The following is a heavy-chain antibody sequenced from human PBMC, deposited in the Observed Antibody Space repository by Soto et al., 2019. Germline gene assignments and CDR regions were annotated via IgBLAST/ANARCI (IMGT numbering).Heavy chain of an antibody. V-gene: IGHV1-18*01. D-gene: IGHD2-21*02. CDR1: GYTFTSYG. Sequence: ASVKVSCKASGYTFTSYGISWVRQAPGQGLEWMGWISAYNGNTNYAQKLQGRVTMTTDTSTSTAYMELRSLRSDDTAVYYCARVVVTAIKRGAFDIWGQGTTVTVSS. CDR2: ISAYNGNT. CDR3: ARVVVTAIKRGAFDI. J-gene: IGHJ3*02.